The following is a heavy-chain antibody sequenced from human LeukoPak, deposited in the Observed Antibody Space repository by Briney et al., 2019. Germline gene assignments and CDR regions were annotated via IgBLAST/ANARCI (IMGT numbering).Heavy chain of an antibody. CDR2: IYYSGST. V-gene: IGHV4-59*01. CDR3: ARTFTGYDSSGYDAFDI. J-gene: IGHJ3*02. D-gene: IGHD3-22*01. Sequence: SETLSLTCAVYGGSFSGYYWSWIRQPPGKGLERIGYIYYSGSTNYNPSLKSRVTISVDTSKNQFSLKLSSVTAADTAVYYCARTFTGYDSSGYDAFDIWGQGTMVTVSS. CDR1: GGSFSGYY.